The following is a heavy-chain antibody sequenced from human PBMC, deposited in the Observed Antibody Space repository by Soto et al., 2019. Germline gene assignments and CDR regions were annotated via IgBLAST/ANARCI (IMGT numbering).Heavy chain of an antibody. J-gene: IGHJ4*02. Sequence: QVQLQESGPGLVKPSQTLSLTCTVSGGSVSSGGHYWSWIRQHPGKGLEWVGYIYYSGSSYYNPSLKSRGNISLDMSKNQFSLTLRSVTAADTAVYYCARVAVGGGSDYWGQGTLVTVSS. CDR2: IYYSGSS. CDR3: ARVAVGGGSDY. CDR1: GGSVSSGGHY. D-gene: IGHD2-15*01. V-gene: IGHV4-31*03.